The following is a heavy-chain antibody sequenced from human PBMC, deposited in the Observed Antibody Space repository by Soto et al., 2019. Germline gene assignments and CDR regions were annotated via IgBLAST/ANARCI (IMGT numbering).Heavy chain of an antibody. CDR1: GFNFSNYG. CDR3: AKDLIHTSICPGY. Sequence: HVQLVESGGGVVQPGRSLRLSCAVSGFNFSNYGMHWVRQAPGKGLEWVAVVSYDGSHKASADSVKGRFAISRDNSKNTLFLQMNSLRVEHTAMYYCAKDLIHTSICPGYWGQGTLVTVSS. V-gene: IGHV3-30*18. CDR2: VSYDGSHK. D-gene: IGHD1-26*01. J-gene: IGHJ4*02.